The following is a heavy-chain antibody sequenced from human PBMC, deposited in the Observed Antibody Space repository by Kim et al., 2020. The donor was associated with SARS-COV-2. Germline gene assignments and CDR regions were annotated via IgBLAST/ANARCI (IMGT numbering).Heavy chain of an antibody. CDR1: GFTFSTHV. J-gene: IGHJ4*02. D-gene: IGHD5-12*01. CDR2: ISGGGVTT. CDR3: AQSPNGYDWLDY. V-gene: IGHV3-23*01. Sequence: GGSLRLSCEAAGFTFSTHVMSWVRQAPGKGLEWVSSISGGGVTTYYADAVEGRFTISRDNSKDTLYLQVDSLRAEDTAVSYRAQSPNGYDWLDYWGQGTL.